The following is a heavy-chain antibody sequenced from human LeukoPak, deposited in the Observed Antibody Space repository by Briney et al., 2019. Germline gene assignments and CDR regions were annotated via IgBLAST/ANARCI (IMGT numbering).Heavy chain of an antibody. D-gene: IGHD3-22*01. V-gene: IGHV3-9*01. CDR2: ISWNSGSI. J-gene: IGHJ4*02. CDR3: ARKYFESSAYSDH. CDR1: GFTFDDYA. Sequence: GGSLRLSCAASGFTFDDYAMHWVRQAPGKGLEWVSGISWNSGSIGYADSVKGRFSISRDNAKNSLYLQMNSLRAEDTAVYYCARKYFESSAYSDHWGQGTLVTVSS.